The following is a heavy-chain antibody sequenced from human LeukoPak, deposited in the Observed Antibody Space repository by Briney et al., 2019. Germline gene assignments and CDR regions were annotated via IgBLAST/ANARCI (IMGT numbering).Heavy chain of an antibody. V-gene: IGHV1-69*13. D-gene: IGHD3-22*01. J-gene: IGHJ4*02. CDR2: IIPIFGTA. CDR3: AGANYYDSSGRYKSFDY. Sequence: SVKVSCKASGGTFSSYAISWVRQAPGQGLEWMGGIIPIFGTANYAQKFQGRVTITADESTSTAYMELRSLRSDDTAVYYCAGANYYDSSGRYKSFDYWGQGTLVTVSS. CDR1: GGTFSSYA.